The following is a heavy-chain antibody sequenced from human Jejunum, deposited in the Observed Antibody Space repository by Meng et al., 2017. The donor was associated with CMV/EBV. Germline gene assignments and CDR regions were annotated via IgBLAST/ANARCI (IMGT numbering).Heavy chain of an antibody. CDR1: GYTFGSYG. J-gene: IGHJ4*02. CDR3: ASGTPGRSYCDY. Sequence: SGAEGEKPGASGRVSCKASGYTFGSYGICWVRQAPGQGLEWMGWFVNYVDTYPAPKFQGRVTMTTDTHTNTAFMELRSLTSDDTAVYYCASGTPGRSYCDYWGQGTLVTVSS. CDR2: FVNYVDT. D-gene: IGHD2-15*01. V-gene: IGHV1-18*01.